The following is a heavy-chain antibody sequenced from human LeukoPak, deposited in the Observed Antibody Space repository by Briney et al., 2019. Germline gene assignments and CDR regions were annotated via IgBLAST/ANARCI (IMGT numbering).Heavy chain of an antibody. Sequence: QPGGSLRLSCAASGFTFDDYAMHWVRQAPGKGLEWVSGISWNSGSIGYADSVKGRFTISRDNAKNSLYLQMNSLRAEDTALYYCAKARTMIVVQTYFDYWGQGTLVTVSS. D-gene: IGHD3-22*01. J-gene: IGHJ4*02. CDR3: AKARTMIVVQTYFDY. V-gene: IGHV3-9*01. CDR1: GFTFDDYA. CDR2: ISWNSGSI.